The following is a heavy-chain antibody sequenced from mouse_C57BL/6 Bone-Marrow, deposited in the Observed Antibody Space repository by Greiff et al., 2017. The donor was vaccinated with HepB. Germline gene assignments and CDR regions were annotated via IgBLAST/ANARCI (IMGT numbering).Heavy chain of an antibody. J-gene: IGHJ3*01. D-gene: IGHD2-5*01. CDR2: IDPEDGET. CDR1: GFNIKDYY. V-gene: IGHV14-2*01. Sequence: EVKLMESGAELVKPGASVKLSCTASGFNIKDYYMHWVKQRTEQGLEWIGRIDPEDGETKYAPKFQGKATITADTSSNTAYLQLSSLTSEDTAVYYCAIGGDSNPAWFAYWGQGTLVTVSA. CDR3: AIGGDSNPAWFAY.